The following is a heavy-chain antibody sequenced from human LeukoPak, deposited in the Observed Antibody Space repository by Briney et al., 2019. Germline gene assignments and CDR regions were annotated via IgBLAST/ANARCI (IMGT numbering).Heavy chain of an antibody. V-gene: IGHV4-59*01. CDR2: IYYSGST. CDR1: GGSFSGYY. D-gene: IGHD1-26*01. CDR3: ASLYSGGYKGDDY. Sequence: PSETLSLTCAVYGGSFSGYYWSWIRQPPGKGLEWIGYIYYSGSTNYNPSLKSRVTISVDTSKNQFSLKLSSVTAADTAVYYCASLYSGGYKGDDYWGQGTLVTVSS. J-gene: IGHJ4*02.